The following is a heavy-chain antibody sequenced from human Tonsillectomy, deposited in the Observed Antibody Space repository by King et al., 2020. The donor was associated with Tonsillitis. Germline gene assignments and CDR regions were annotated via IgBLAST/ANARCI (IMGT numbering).Heavy chain of an antibody. CDR1: GFSLSTSGVG. D-gene: IGHD3-10*01. Sequence: TLKESGPTLVKPTQTLTLTCTFSGFSLSTSGVGVGWIRQPPGKALEWLALIYWDDDKRYSPSLRSRLTITKDTSKNQVVLTMTNMDPVDTATHYCAHKPPAPKPWTGGDYFDYWGQGTLVTVSS. CDR2: IYWDDDK. J-gene: IGHJ4*02. CDR3: AHKPPAPKPWTGGDYFDY. V-gene: IGHV2-5*02.